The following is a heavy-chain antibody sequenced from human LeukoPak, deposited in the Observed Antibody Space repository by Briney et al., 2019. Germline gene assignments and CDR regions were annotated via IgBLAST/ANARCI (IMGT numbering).Heavy chain of an antibody. Sequence: ASETLSLTCAVYGGSFSGYYWSWIRQPPGKGLEWIGEINHSGSTNYNPSLKSRVTISVDTSKNQFPLKLSSVTAADTAVYYCASLWPYQLSAFDIWGQGTMVTVSS. D-gene: IGHD2-2*01. CDR1: GGSFSGYY. CDR3: ASLWPYQLSAFDI. V-gene: IGHV4-34*01. J-gene: IGHJ3*02. CDR2: INHSGST.